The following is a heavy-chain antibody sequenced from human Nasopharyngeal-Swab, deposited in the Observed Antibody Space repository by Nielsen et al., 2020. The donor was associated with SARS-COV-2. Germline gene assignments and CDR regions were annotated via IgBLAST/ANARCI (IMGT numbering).Heavy chain of an antibody. D-gene: IGHD3-9*01. J-gene: IGHJ3*02. Sequence: VRQAPGKGLEWVSYISSSGSTIYYADSVKGRFTISRDNAKNSLYLQMNSLRAEDTAVHYCARNILTGYYSSDAFDIWGQGTMVTVSS. V-gene: IGHV3-48*03. CDR3: ARNILTGYYSSDAFDI. CDR2: ISSSGSTI.